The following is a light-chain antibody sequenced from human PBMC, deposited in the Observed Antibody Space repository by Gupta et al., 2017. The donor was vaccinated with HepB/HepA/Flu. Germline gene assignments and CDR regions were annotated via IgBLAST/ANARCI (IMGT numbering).Light chain of an antibody. J-gene: IGKJ4*01. CDR1: QSVLSSSNNKNC. CDR2: WAS. V-gene: IGKV4-1*01. Sequence: DIVMTQSPDSLAVSLGERATIHCKSSQSVLSSSNNKNCLAWYQQKPGQPPKLLIYWASTRESGVPDRFSGSGSGTDFTLTISSLQAEDVAVYYCHQEANIPLTFGGGTKVEIK. CDR3: HQEANIPLT.